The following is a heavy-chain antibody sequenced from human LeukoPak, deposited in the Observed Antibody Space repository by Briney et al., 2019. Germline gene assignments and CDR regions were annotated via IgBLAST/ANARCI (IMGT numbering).Heavy chain of an antibody. Sequence: SETLSLTCTVSGGSISSSSYYWGWIRQPPGKGLEWIGSIYYSGSTYYNPSLKSRVTISVDTSKNQFSLKRSSVTAADTAVYYCARITSGWPHYYMDVWGKGTTVTVSS. J-gene: IGHJ6*03. CDR3: ARITSGWPHYYMDV. V-gene: IGHV4-39*01. D-gene: IGHD6-19*01. CDR2: IYYSGST. CDR1: GGSISSSSYY.